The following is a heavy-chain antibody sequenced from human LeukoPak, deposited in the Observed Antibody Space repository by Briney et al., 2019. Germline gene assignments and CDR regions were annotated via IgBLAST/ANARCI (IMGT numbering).Heavy chain of an antibody. V-gene: IGHV1-8*03. D-gene: IGHD6-13*01. J-gene: IGHJ6*03. Sequence: ASVKVSCKASGYTFTSYDINWVRQATGQGLEWMGWMNPNSGNTGYAQKFQGRVTITRDTSISTAYMELSRLRSDDTAVYYCARYYSSAAGKYYYYYYMDVWGKGTTVTISS. CDR1: GYTFTSYD. CDR2: MNPNSGNT. CDR3: ARYYSSAAGKYYYYYYMDV.